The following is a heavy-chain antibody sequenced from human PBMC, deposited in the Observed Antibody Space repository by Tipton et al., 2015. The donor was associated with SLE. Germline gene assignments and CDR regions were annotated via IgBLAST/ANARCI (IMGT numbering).Heavy chain of an antibody. CDR3: ARNNWKDIVVVPAAMNYYYYGMDV. J-gene: IGHJ6*02. CDR1: GGTFSSYA. D-gene: IGHD2-2*01. V-gene: IGHV1-69*01. Sequence: LVQSGPEVKKPGSSVKVSCKASGGTFSSYAISWVRQAPGQGLEWMGGIIPIFGTANYAQKFQGRVTITADESTSTAYMELSSLRSEDTAVYYCARNNWKDIVVVPAAMNYYYYGMDVWGQGTTVTVSS. CDR2: IIPIFGTA.